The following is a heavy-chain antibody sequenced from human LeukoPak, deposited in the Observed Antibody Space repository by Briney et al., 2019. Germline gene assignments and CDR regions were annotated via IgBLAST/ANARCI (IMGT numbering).Heavy chain of an antibody. D-gene: IGHD5-12*01. V-gene: IGHV3-7*01. CDR1: GFSFISYR. Sequence: GGTLRLSCAASGFSFISYRMSWVRQAAGKGLEWVANIKPDGSEKYYVASVRGRFTISRDNAKNPLYLQMNSLRADDTAVYYCERDPYSGYYGDYYYYYMDVWGKGTTVTISS. CDR3: ERDPYSGYYGDYYYYYMDV. J-gene: IGHJ6*03. CDR2: IKPDGSEK.